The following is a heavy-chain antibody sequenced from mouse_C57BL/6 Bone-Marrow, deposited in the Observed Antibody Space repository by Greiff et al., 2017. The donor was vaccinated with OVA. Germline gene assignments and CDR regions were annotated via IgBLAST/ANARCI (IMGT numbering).Heavy chain of an antibody. CDR1: GFTFSDYG. CDR2: IRSGSSTI. CDR3: ARINYWYFDV. Sequence: EVQVVESGGGLVKPGGSLKLSCAASGFTFSDYGMHWVRQAPEKGLEWVAYIRSGSSTIYYADTVKGRFTISRDNAKNTLFLQMTSLRSEDTAMYYCARINYWYFDVWGTGTTVTVSS. J-gene: IGHJ1*03. V-gene: IGHV5-17*01.